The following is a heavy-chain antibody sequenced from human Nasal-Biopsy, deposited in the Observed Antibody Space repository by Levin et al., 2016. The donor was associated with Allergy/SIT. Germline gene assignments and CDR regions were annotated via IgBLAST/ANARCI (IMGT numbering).Heavy chain of an antibody. Sequence: SETLSLTCTVASGSISSYYWTWIRQPPGKGLEWIGYIYYSGSTNYNPSLKSRVTISVDTSKKQFSLHLSSVTAADTAVYYCARVVTVFGVAPDYFDYWGQGTLVTVSS. J-gene: IGHJ4*02. D-gene: IGHD3-3*01. V-gene: IGHV4-59*01. CDR3: ARVVTVFGVAPDYFDY. CDR1: SGSISSYY. CDR2: IYYSGST.